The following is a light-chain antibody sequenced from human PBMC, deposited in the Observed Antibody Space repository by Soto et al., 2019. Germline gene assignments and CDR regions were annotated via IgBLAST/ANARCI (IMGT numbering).Light chain of an antibody. CDR1: SSDVGAYDY. CDR2: EVG. J-gene: IGLJ1*01. V-gene: IGLV2-14*01. CDR3: SSFSSSSTPYV. Sequence: QSALTQPASLSGSPGQSITISCTGTSSDVGAYDYVSWYQHLPGKAPKLMIYEVGDRPSGVSDRFSGSKSGNTASLTISGLQPEDEADYYCSSFSSSSTPYVFGTGTKLTVL.